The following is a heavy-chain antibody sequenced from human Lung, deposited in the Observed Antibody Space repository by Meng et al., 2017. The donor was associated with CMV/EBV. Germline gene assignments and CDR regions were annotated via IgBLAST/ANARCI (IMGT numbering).Heavy chain of an antibody. CDR3: ARHPGGNLYHRFAY. V-gene: IGHV4-31*03. CDR2: VYYSGST. D-gene: IGHD1-14*01. J-gene: IGHJ4*02. Sequence: SETLSLTCTVSGASIDDGHYYWSWIRQSPGKGLEWIGYVYYSGSTNYNPSLMSRVTISRDASQNQFSLNLTSVTAADTALYYCARHPGGNLYHRFAYWGQGALVTVSS. CDR1: GASIDDGHYY.